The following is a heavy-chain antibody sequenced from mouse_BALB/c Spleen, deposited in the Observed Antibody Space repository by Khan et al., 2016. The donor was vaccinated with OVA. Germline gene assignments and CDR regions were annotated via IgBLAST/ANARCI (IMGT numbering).Heavy chain of an antibody. V-gene: IGHV1S132*01. CDR3: ARGYSGNYEFVY. CDR1: GYTFTSYW. Sequence: QVQLQQSGAELVKPGASVKLSCKTSGYTFTSYWIQWVKQRPGQGLGWIGQIFPGTGTTYYNENFKGKATLTVDTSSSTAYMQLSSLTSEDSAFYFCARGYSGNYEFVYWGQGTLVTVSP. J-gene: IGHJ3*01. D-gene: IGHD2-1*01. CDR2: IFPGTGTT.